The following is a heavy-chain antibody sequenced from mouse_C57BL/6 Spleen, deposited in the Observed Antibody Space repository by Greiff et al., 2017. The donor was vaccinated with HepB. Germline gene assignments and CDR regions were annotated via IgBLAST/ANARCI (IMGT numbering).Heavy chain of an antibody. CDR1: GYTFTSYW. J-gene: IGHJ4*01. Sequence: QVQLQQPGAELVKPGASVKLSCKASGYTFTSYWMHWVQQRPGRGLEWIGRIDPNSGGTKYNEKFKSKATLTVAKPSSTAYMQLRSLTSEDSAVDYGARAGETSYYAMDYWGQGTSVTVSS. V-gene: IGHV1-72*01. CDR3: ARAGETSYYAMDY. CDR2: IDPNSGGT.